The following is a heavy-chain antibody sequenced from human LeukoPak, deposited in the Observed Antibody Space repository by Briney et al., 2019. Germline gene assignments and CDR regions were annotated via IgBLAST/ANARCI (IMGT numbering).Heavy chain of an antibody. CDR3: AKARSSGGTCYSAVDH. V-gene: IGHV3-23*01. D-gene: IGHD2-15*01. CDR1: GFTFSNYA. J-gene: IGHJ5*02. Sequence: PGGSLRLSCVASGFTFSNYALNWVRQAPGKGLEWVSVVSGSDGRTYYADSVKGRFTISRDNSKNTLYLQMNSLRAEDTAVYYCAKARSSGGTCYSAVDHWGQGSLVTVSS. CDR2: VSGSDGRT.